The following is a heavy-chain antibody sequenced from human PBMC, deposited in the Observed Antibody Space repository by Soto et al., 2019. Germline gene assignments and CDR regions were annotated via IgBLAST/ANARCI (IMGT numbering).Heavy chain of an antibody. CDR1: GGSISGYY. D-gene: IGHD6-19*01. Sequence: AETLSLTCAASGGSISGYYWSWIRQPPGKGLEWIGYIYYSGSTNYNPSLKSRVTILVDTSKNQFALKLSSVTAADAAVYYCGRGLGGVDYWGQGTLVTVSS. J-gene: IGHJ4*02. CDR3: GRGLGGVDY. CDR2: IYYSGST. V-gene: IGHV4-59*01.